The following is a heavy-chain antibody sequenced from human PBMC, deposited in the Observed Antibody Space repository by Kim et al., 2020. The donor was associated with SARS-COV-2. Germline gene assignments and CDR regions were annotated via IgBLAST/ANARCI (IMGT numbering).Heavy chain of an antibody. CDR3: ASRPRRDGYNFDY. D-gene: IGHD5-12*01. J-gene: IGHJ4*02. Sequence: CPNPVKGRFTISRENDKNSLYLQMNSLRAEDTAVYYCASRPRRDGYNFDYWGQGTLVTVSS. V-gene: IGHV3-11*01.